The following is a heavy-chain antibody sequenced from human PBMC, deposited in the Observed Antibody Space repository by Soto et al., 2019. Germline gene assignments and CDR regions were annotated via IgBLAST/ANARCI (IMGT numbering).Heavy chain of an antibody. CDR2: ISHDGSNK. V-gene: IGHV3-30*18. Sequence: QVQLVESGGGVVQPGRSLRLSCAASGFTFSSYGMHWVRQAPGKGLEWVAVISHDGSNKYFADSVKGRFTISRDNSQNTPYLQMTSLGAEDTVVYYCAKPLPAVAGYLHGMDVWGQGTTVTVSS. J-gene: IGHJ6*02. D-gene: IGHD6-19*01. CDR1: GFTFSSYG. CDR3: AKPLPAVAGYLHGMDV.